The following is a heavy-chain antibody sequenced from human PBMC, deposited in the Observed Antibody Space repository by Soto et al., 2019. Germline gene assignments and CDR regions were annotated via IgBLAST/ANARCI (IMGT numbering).Heavy chain of an antibody. CDR1: RGTFSSYA. J-gene: IGHJ4*02. CDR3: ARDGINGYNRYYFDY. Sequence: QVQLVQSGAEVKKPGSSVKVSCKASRGTFSSYAISWVRQAPGQGLEWMGGIIPIFGTANYAQKFQGRVTITADESTSTAYMELSSLRSEDTAVYYCARDGINGYNRYYFDYWGQGTLVTVSS. D-gene: IGHD5-12*01. V-gene: IGHV1-69*01. CDR2: IIPIFGTA.